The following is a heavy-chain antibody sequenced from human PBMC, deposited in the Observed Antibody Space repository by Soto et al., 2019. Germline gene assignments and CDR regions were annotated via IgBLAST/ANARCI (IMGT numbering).Heavy chain of an antibody. CDR1: GGAFDSYT. J-gene: IGHJ3*01. CDR2: SIPILALA. Sequence: QVHLVQSGAEVKNPGSSVKVSCKASGGAFDSYTVAWVRQAPGQGLEWVGRSIPILALANYARKFQGRVTITADKSTTTTYMQLSSPTSDDTALYYCARVDCMENRCHPTAWGHGTIV. V-gene: IGHV1-69*02. CDR3: ARVDCMENRCHPTA. D-gene: IGHD2-15*01.